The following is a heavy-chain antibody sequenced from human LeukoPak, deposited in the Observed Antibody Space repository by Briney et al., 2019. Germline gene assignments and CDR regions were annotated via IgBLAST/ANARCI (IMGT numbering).Heavy chain of an antibody. D-gene: IGHD1-14*01. CDR1: GFTFSNYW. V-gene: IGHV3-21*01. J-gene: IGHJ1*01. CDR3: AREFRKPSTGD. Sequence: GGSLRLSCAASGFTFSNYWMHWVRQAPGKGLEWVSSISSSGNYIYYADSVKGRFTISRDNAKNSLYLQMNSLRAEDTAVYFCAREFRKPSTGDWGQGTLVTVSS. CDR2: ISSSGNYI.